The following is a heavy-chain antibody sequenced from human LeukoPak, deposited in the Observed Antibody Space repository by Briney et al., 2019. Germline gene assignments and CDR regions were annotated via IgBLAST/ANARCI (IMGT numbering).Heavy chain of an antibody. CDR2: IKQDGSEK. Sequence: ETLSLTCAVYGGSFSGYYWTWIRQPPGKGLEGVANIKQDGSEKNYVDSVKGRFTISRDNDENSLYLQMNSLRAEDTAVYYCARDRAGFDYWGQGTLVTVSS. J-gene: IGHJ4*02. D-gene: IGHD1-14*01. V-gene: IGHV3-7*03. CDR1: GGSFSGYY. CDR3: ARDRAGFDY.